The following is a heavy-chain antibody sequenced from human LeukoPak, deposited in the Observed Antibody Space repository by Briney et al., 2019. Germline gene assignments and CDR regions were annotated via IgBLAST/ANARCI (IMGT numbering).Heavy chain of an antibody. J-gene: IGHJ4*02. Sequence: GGSLRLSCAASGFTVSSNYMSWVRQAPGKGLEWVSVIYSGGSTYYADSVKGRFTISRGNSKNTLYLQMNSLRAEDTAVYYCARAQQLAFDYWGQGTLVTVSS. CDR1: GFTVSSNY. V-gene: IGHV3-53*01. D-gene: IGHD6-13*01. CDR3: ARAQQLAFDY. CDR2: IYSGGST.